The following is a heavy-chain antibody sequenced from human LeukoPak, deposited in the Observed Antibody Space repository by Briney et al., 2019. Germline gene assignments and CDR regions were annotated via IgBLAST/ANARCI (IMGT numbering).Heavy chain of an antibody. V-gene: IGHV4-4*07. J-gene: IGHJ3*02. CDR1: GGSISSYY. CDR2: IYTSGST. Sequence: SETLSLTCTVSGGSISSYYWSWIRQPAGQGLEWIGRIYTSGSTNYNPSLKSRVTMSVDTSKNQFSLKLSYVTAADTAVYYCARVKVYDSSGYYPLTDAFDIWGQGTMVTVSS. CDR3: ARVKVYDSSGYYPLTDAFDI. D-gene: IGHD3-22*01.